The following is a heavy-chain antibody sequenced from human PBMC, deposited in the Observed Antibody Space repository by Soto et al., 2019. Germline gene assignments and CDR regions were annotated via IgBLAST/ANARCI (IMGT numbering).Heavy chain of an antibody. CDR3: ARDVSPVSGSLYLDAFDI. CDR2: INRDGSKK. Sequence: EVQLEESGGDLVQPGGSLRLSCAASGFTLSAYWMTWVRQAPGKGLEWVANINRDGSKKSYWDSVRGRFTITRDNVGNWLYLQMDSLRADDTALYYCARDVSPVSGSLYLDAFDIWGQGKMVTVSS. J-gene: IGHJ3*02. V-gene: IGHV3-7*05. D-gene: IGHD2-8*01. CDR1: GFTLSAYW.